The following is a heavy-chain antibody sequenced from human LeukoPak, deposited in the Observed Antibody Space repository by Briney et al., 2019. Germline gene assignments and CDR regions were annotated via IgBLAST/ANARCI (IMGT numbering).Heavy chain of an antibody. J-gene: IGHJ3*02. D-gene: IGHD1-26*01. CDR3: ARDYSGTYGQVDAFDI. CDR1: GGTFNTYS. V-gene: IGHV1-69*04. CDR2: IIPIFGFP. Sequence: SVKVSCKASGGTFNTYSINWVRQAPGQGLEWMGRIIPIFGFPNYAQRFQGRVTITADRSTSTAYMDLISLRSEDTAVYYCARDYSGTYGQVDAFDIWGQGTMVTVSS.